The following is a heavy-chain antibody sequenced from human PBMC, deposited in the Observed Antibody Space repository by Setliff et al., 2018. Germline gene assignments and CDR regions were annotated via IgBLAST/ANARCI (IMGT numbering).Heavy chain of an antibody. D-gene: IGHD2-21*01. Sequence: ASVKVSCKASGYTFTNYGINWVRQAPGQRLEWVGWISAYSGETNYAQKFRDRLSVTADTSSKTTYMELRSLTSDDTAVYFCTRSRAPRVVLAADFDLWGQGTLVTVSS. CDR2: ISAYSGET. V-gene: IGHV1-18*01. CDR3: TRSRAPRVVLAADFDL. CDR1: GYTFTNYG. J-gene: IGHJ4*02.